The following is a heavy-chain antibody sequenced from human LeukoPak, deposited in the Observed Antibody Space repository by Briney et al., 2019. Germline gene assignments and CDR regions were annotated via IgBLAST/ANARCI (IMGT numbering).Heavy chain of an antibody. Sequence: GESLKISCKGSGYSFTTYWIGWVRQMPGKGLECRGIIYPGDSDTRYSPSFQGQVTFSADKSISTAYLQWSSLKASDTAMYYCARHDYNTYYFDYWGQGTLVTVSS. CDR1: GYSFTTYW. CDR2: IYPGDSDT. CDR3: ARHDYNTYYFDY. D-gene: IGHD4-11*01. J-gene: IGHJ4*02. V-gene: IGHV5-51*01.